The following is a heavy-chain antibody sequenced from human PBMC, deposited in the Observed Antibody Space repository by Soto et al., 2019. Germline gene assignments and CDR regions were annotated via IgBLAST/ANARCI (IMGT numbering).Heavy chain of an antibody. Sequence: EVQLVESGGGLVRPGVSLRLSCAGSGFDFNTYTLNWVRQAPGKGLEWIASIAGPTPYIYYAGSVRGRFTISRDNAKNSLSLQMNSMRAAHTGGSSCARTPRRCDYTPSFDFWGQGTLVTVSS. CDR3: ARTPRRCDYTPSFDF. V-gene: IGHV3-21*02. J-gene: IGHJ4*02. CDR2: IAGPTPYI. CDR1: GFDFNTYT. D-gene: IGHD3-3*01.